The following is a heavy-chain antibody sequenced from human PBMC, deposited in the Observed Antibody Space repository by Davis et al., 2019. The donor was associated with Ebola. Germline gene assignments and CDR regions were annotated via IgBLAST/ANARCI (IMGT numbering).Heavy chain of an antibody. J-gene: IGHJ6*04. Sequence: PGGSLRLSCAASGFTFSSYGMHWVRQAPGKGLEWVAVISYDGSKKYYADSVKGRFTISRDNSKNTLYLQMNSLRAEDTAVYYCARDPQYSSGWDQPFWWYYYGMDVWGKGTTVTVSS. D-gene: IGHD6-19*01. CDR3: ARDPQYSSGWDQPFWWYYYGMDV. CDR2: ISYDGSKK. V-gene: IGHV3-30*03. CDR1: GFTFSSYG.